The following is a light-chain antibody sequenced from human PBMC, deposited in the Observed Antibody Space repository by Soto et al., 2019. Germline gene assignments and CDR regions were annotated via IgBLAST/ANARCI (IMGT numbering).Light chain of an antibody. CDR1: QSVNSN. Sequence: EIVMTQSPATLSVSPGDRATLSSRASQSVNSNLAWYQQKPGQAHRLLIYDASTRATGIPARFSGSGSGTEFTLTIGSLQSEDFAVYYCKKHKNWPITVGNGKRLEIK. CDR2: DAS. V-gene: IGKV3-15*01. CDR3: KKHKNWPIT. J-gene: IGKJ5*01.